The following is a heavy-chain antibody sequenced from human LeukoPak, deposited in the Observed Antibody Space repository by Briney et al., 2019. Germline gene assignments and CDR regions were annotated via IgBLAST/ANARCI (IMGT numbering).Heavy chain of an antibody. CDR3: AKDPPFFTIFGVVTHYGGDY. D-gene: IGHD3-3*01. V-gene: IGHV3-23*01. CDR1: GFAFSSYA. J-gene: IGHJ4*02. Sequence: GGSLRLSCAASGFAFSSYAMTWVRQAPGKGLEWVSSITGSGAGTSYADSVKGRFTVSRDNSKNTLYLQMNSLRAEDTAVYYCAKDPPFFTIFGVVTHYGGDYWGQGTLVTVSS. CDR2: ITGSGAGT.